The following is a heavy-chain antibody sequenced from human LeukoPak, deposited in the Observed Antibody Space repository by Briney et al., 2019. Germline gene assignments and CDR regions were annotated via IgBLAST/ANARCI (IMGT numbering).Heavy chain of an antibody. J-gene: IGHJ4*02. CDR2: INEDGGEK. CDR3: VRGGFSLDY. Sequence: GGSLRLSCSASGFTLSSYSMNWVRQAPGKGLEWVANINEDGGEKYYVDSVKGRIIISRDNARNSLYLQMNSPRAEDTAVYYCVRGGFSLDYWGQGTLVTVSS. D-gene: IGHD3-10*01. CDR1: GFTLSSYS. V-gene: IGHV3-7*01.